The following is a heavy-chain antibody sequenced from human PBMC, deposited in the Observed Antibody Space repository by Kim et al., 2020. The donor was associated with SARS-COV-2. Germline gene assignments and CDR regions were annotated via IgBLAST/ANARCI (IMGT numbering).Heavy chain of an antibody. J-gene: IGHJ5*02. Sequence: GGSLRLSCAASGFTFSSYGMHWVRQAPGKGLEWVAVIWYDGSNKYYADSVKGRFTISRDNSKTTLYLQMNSLRAEDTAVYYCARDSVEGRELPYTWGQGTLVTVSS. D-gene: IGHD1-26*01. CDR1: GFTFSSYG. CDR2: IWYDGSNK. CDR3: ARDSVEGRELPYT. V-gene: IGHV3-33*01.